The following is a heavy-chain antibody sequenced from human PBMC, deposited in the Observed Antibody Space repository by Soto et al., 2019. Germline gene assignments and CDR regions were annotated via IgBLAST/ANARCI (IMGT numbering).Heavy chain of an antibody. CDR2: ISNDGSNK. CDR3: AKEWVYDSSGWSFDY. V-gene: IGHV3-30*18. D-gene: IGHD3-22*01. Sequence: QVQLVESGGGVVQPGRSLRLSCAASGFTFSSCGMHWVRQAPGKGLEWVAVISNDGSNKYYADSVKGRFTISRDNSKNTLYLQMNGLRAERSAVYYCAKEWVYDSSGWSFDYWGQGTLVIVSS. J-gene: IGHJ4*02. CDR1: GFTFSSCG.